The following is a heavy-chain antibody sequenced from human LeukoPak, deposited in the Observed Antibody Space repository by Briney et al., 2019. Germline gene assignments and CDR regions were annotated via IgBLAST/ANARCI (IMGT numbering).Heavy chain of an antibody. D-gene: IGHD3-22*01. CDR3: ARVNGYYDTSGYYTPDWFDP. CDR2: IYYSGNT. V-gene: IGHV4-39*01. J-gene: IGHJ5*02. CDR1: GGSISSNNHY. Sequence: SETLSLTCTVSGGSISSNNHYWGWIRQPPGKGLQWIGSIYYSGNTYYNPSPRSRGTISVDTSKNQFSLKLNSVTAADTGVYYCARVNGYYDTSGYYTPDWFDPWGQGTLVTVSS.